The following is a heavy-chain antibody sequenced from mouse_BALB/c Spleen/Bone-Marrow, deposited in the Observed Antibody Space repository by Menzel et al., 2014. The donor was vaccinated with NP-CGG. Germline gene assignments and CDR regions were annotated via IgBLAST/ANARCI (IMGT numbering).Heavy chain of an antibody. CDR2: INSNGGTT. V-gene: IGHV5-6-3*01. D-gene: IGHD2-13*01. CDR1: GFTFSNYG. Sequence: EVKLVESGGGLVQPGGSLKLSCAASGFTFSNYGMSWVRQTPGKRLDLVATINSNGGTTYYPDSVKGRFTISRDNAKNTLYLQMSSLKSEDTAMYFRARGLYYVAYGPGFAYWGQGTLVTVSA. CDR3: ARGLYYVAYGPGFAY. J-gene: IGHJ3*01.